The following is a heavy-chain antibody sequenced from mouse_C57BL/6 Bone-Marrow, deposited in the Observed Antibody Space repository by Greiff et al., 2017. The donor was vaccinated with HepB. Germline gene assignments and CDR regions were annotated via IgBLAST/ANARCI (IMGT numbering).Heavy chain of an antibody. Sequence: QVQLKQPGAELVKPGASVKLSCKASGYTFTSYWMQWVKQRPGQGLEWIGEIDPSDSYTNYNQKFKGKATLTVDTSSSTAYMQLSSLTSEDSAVYYCARSRGLLLRFLFAYWGQGTLVTVSA. CDR3: ARSRGLLLRFLFAY. J-gene: IGHJ3*01. V-gene: IGHV1-50*01. D-gene: IGHD1-1*01. CDR2: IDPSDSYT. CDR1: GYTFTSYW.